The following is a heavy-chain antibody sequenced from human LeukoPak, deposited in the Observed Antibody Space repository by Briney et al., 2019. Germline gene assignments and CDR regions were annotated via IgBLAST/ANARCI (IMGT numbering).Heavy chain of an antibody. CDR2: IYYSGST. CDR3: ARTDSSGYYAGY. V-gene: IGHV4-31*03. J-gene: IGHJ4*02. D-gene: IGHD3-22*01. CDR1: GGSISSGGYY. Sequence: TLSLTCTVSGGSISSGGYYWSWIRQHPGKGLEWIGYIYYSGSTYYNPSLKSRVTISVDTSKNQFSLKLSSVTAADTAVYYCARTDSSGYYAGYWGQGTLVTVSS.